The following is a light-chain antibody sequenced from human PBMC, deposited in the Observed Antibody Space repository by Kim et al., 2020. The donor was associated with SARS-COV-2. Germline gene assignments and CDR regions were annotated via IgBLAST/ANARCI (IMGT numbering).Light chain of an antibody. CDR3: QQSYRTPYT. J-gene: IGKJ2*01. Sequence: SASGGDRVNITCRASQSISNYLNWYQHQPGKAPKLLIFAASTLQNGVASRFSGSESGPDFTLTINSLQPEDFATYYCQQSYRTPYTFGQGTKLEI. CDR2: AAS. CDR1: QSISNY. V-gene: IGKV1-39*01.